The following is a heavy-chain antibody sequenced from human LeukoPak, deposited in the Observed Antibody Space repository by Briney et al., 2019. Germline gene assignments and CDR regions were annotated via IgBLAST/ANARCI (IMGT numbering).Heavy chain of an antibody. Sequence: TSETLSLTCAVYGGSFSGYYWSWIRQPPGKGLEWIGEINHSGSTNYNPSLKSRVTISVDTSKNQFSLKLSSVTATDSAVYFCASTRSSTWSFFDFWGQGTLVTVSS. V-gene: IGHV4-34*01. CDR2: INHSGST. CDR1: GGSFSGYY. D-gene: IGHD6-13*01. J-gene: IGHJ4*02. CDR3: ASTRSSTWSFFDF.